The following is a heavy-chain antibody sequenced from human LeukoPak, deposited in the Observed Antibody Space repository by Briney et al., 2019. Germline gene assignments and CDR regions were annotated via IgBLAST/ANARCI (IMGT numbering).Heavy chain of an antibody. CDR3: ARLGAYFDY. CDR2: IYYSGST. D-gene: IGHD3-16*01. V-gene: IGHV4-59*08. J-gene: IGHJ4*02. CDR1: GGSISTYY. Sequence: SETLSLTCTVSGGSISTYYWSWIRQPPGKGLEWIGYIYYSGSTNYNPSLKSRVTISVDTSMNQFSLNLSSVTAADTAVYYCARLGAYFDYWGQGTLVTVSS.